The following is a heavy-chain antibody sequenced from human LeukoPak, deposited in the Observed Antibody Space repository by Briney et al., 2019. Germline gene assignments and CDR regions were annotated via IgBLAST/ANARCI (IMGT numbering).Heavy chain of an antibody. V-gene: IGHV3-7*03. Sequence: GGSLRLSCAASGFTFNKSWTSWLRQAPGKGLEWVAHTNEGGSDKYYVDSVKGRFTISRDNVKNVLYLQMNSLRPEDTALYYCAKDLSSAITSALVLDVWGQGTTV. J-gene: IGHJ6*02. CDR2: TNEGGSDK. CDR1: GFTFNKSW. CDR3: AKDLSSAITSALVLDV. D-gene: IGHD3-22*01.